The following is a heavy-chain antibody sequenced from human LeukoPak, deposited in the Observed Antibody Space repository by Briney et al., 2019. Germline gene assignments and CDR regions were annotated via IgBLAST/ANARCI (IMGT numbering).Heavy chain of an antibody. CDR1: GGSISSYY. J-gene: IGHJ4*02. V-gene: IGHV4-4*09. CDR2: IYTSGST. CDR3: ARYTSHPTGYYFDY. Sequence: SETLSLTCTVSGGSISSYYWSWIRQPPGKGLEWIGYIYTSGSTNYNPSLKSRVPISADTSKNQFSLKLSSVTAADTAVYYCARYTSHPTGYYFDYWGQGTLVTVSS. D-gene: IGHD2-2*01.